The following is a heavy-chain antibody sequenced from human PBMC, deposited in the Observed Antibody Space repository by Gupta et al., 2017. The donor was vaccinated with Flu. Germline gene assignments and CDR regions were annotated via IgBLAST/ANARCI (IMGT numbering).Heavy chain of an antibody. CDR3: ATGRVDYDLWSGYGEGNWFDP. CDR2: IYYSGST. V-gene: IGHV4-31*02. J-gene: IGHJ5*02. D-gene: IGHD3-3*01. Sequence: LEWIGYIYYSGSTYYNPALKSRVTISVDTSKNQFSLKLSSVTAADTAVYYCATGRVDYDLWSGYGEGNWFDPWGQGTLVTVSS.